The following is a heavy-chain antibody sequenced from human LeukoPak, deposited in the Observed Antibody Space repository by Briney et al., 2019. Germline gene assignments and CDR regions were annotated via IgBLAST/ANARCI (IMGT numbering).Heavy chain of an antibody. V-gene: IGHV1-46*01. CDR1: GYTFTSYY. D-gene: IGHD2-2*01. Sequence: ASVKVSCKASGYTFTSYYMHWVRQAPGQGLEWMGIINPSGGSTSYAQKFQGRVTMTRDTSTSTVYMELSSLRSEDTAVYYCAREQYCSSTSCYWFDPWGQGTLVTVSS. J-gene: IGHJ5*02. CDR2: INPSGGST. CDR3: AREQYCSSTSCYWFDP.